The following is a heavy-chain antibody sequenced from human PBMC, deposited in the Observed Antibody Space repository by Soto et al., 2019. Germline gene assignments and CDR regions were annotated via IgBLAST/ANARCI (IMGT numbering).Heavy chain of an antibody. CDR3: ARGSLGYCSSGSCYTHMDV. CDR2: IYYSGST. CDR1: GGSISSYY. V-gene: IGHV4-59*01. J-gene: IGHJ6*03. Sequence: VQLQESGPGLVKPSETLSLTCTVSGGSISSYYWSWIRQPPGKGLEWIGYIYYSGSTNYNPSLMSRVTISVDTSKNQFCLKVSSVTAADTAVYYCARGSLGYCSSGSCYTHMDVWGKGTTVTVSS. D-gene: IGHD2-15*01.